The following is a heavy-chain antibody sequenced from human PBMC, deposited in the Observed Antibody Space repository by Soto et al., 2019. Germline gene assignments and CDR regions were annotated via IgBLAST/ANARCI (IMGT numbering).Heavy chain of an antibody. V-gene: IGHV3-30-3*01. CDR1: GFTFSSYA. CDR2: ISYDGSYK. D-gene: IGHD2-2*01. J-gene: IGHJ4*02. CDR3: ARDRSQLPRDY. Sequence: QVQLVESGGGVVQPGRSLRLSCAASGFTFSSYAMHWVRQAPGKGLEWVAVISYDGSYKYYADSVKGRFTISRDNSKNTLYLQMNSLRAEDTAVYYCARDRSQLPRDYWGQGTLVTVSS.